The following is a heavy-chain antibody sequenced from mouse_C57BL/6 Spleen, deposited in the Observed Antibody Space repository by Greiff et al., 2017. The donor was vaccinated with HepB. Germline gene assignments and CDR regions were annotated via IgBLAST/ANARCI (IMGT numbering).Heavy chain of an antibody. CDR1: GYSITSGYY. Sequence: EVQLQQSGPGLVKPSQSLSLTCSVTGYSITSGYYWNWIRQFPGNKLEWMGYISYDGSNNYNPSLKNRISITRDTSKNQFFLKLNSVTTEDTATYYCAVTTVVVFDYWGQGTTLTVSS. D-gene: IGHD1-1*01. V-gene: IGHV3-6*01. CDR2: ISYDGSN. J-gene: IGHJ2*01. CDR3: AVTTVVVFDY.